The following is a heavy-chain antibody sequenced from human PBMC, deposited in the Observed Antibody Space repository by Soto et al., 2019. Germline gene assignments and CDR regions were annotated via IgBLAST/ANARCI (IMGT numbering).Heavy chain of an antibody. D-gene: IGHD1-1*01. CDR2: VYSSGTA. V-gene: IGHV4-59*08. Sequence: SETLSLTCSVSGGSIDYYYWSWIRQPPGKGLEWIGNVYSSGTANYNPSLKSRATILVDTSKDQFSLKLSSVTAADTAVYYCARLGRTTLRYYYMDVWGKGTTVTVSS. CDR3: ARLGRTTLRYYYMDV. CDR1: GGSIDYYY. J-gene: IGHJ6*03.